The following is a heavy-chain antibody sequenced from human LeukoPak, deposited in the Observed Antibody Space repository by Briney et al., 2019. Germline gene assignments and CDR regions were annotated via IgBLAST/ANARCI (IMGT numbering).Heavy chain of an antibody. V-gene: IGHV4-61*01. CDR1: AYSISSGYY. CDR3: ARDSSGYDNWFDP. CDR2: IYYSGST. Sequence: SETLSLTCTVSAYSISSGYYWGWIRQPPGKGLEWIGYIYYSGSTNYNPSLKSRVTISVDTSKNQFSLKLSSVTAADTAVYYCARDSSGYDNWFDPWGQGTLVTVSS. D-gene: IGHD6-19*01. J-gene: IGHJ5*02.